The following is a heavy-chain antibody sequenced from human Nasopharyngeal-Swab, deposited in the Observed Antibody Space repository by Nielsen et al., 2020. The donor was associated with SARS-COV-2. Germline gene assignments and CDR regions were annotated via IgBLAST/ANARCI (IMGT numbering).Heavy chain of an antibody. CDR3: AKANVLFWFGQFKNDGFDI. D-gene: IGHD3-10*01. V-gene: IGHV3-30*18. CDR2: ISYEGSKK. J-gene: IGHJ3*02. Sequence: GESLKISCTASGFSFNNYGMHWVRQAPGKGLEWVAVISYEGSKKFYAESMEGRFTISSDYPKSTLYLQMDSLRTEDTAMYYCAKANVLFWFGQFKNDGFDIWGQGTMVAVSS. CDR1: GFSFNNYG.